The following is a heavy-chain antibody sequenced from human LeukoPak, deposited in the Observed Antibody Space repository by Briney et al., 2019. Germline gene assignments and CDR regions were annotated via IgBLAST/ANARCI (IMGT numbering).Heavy chain of an antibody. CDR3: AKGRSYYYFDY. Sequence: PGGSLRLSCAASGFTFSDYYMSWIRQAPGKGLEWVSGIRGSGDSTYYADSVKGRFTISRDNAKNSLYLQMNSLRAEDTALYYCAKGRSYYYFDYWGQGTLVTVSS. CDR2: IRGSGDST. J-gene: IGHJ4*02. V-gene: IGHV3-23*01. CDR1: GFTFSDYY. D-gene: IGHD1-26*01.